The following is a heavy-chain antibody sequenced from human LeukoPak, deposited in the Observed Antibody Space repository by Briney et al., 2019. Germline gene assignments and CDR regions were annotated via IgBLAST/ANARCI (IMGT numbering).Heavy chain of an antibody. Sequence: SETLSLTCTVSGGSLTTHHWNWIRQTPGKGLEWIGYVFDSGRTKENPSLKSRVTLSADTSKNQLSLRLSSVTAADTAVYYCTTIKRGNIFGYFDFWGQGILVTVSS. J-gene: IGHJ4*02. CDR1: GGSLTTHH. D-gene: IGHD5-18*01. V-gene: IGHV4-59*08. CDR2: VFDSGRT. CDR3: TTIKRGNIFGYFDF.